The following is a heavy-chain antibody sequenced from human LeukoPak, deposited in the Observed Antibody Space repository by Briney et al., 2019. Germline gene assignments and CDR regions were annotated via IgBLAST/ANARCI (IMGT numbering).Heavy chain of an antibody. Sequence: GASLKLSCKASGYTFTDYYMNWVRHAPGQGLEWMGWIHPNSGGTNYAQKFQGRVTMTRDTSISTAYMELSRLTFDDTAVHYCGRKSAARKTSEFDYWGQGTLVTVSS. D-gene: IGHD6-6*01. CDR3: GRKSAARKTSEFDY. V-gene: IGHV1-2*02. CDR1: GYTFTDYY. J-gene: IGHJ4*02. CDR2: IHPNSGGT.